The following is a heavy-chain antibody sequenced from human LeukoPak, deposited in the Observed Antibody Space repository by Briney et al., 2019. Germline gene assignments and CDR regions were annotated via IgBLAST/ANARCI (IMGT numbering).Heavy chain of an antibody. CDR2: IRYDGSNK. Sequence: GGSLRLSCAASGFTFSSYGMHWVRQAPGKGLEWVTFIRYDGSNKYYTDSVKGRFTISRDNSKNTLYLQMNSLRAEDTAVYYCAKDLALYSGPYSGSFYSPIDCWGQGTLVTVSS. D-gene: IGHD1-26*01. CDR1: GFTFSSYG. J-gene: IGHJ4*02. V-gene: IGHV3-30*02. CDR3: AKDLALYSGPYSGSFYSPIDC.